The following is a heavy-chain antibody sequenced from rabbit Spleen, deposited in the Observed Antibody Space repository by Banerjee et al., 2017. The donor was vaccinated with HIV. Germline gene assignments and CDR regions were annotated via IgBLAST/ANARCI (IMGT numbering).Heavy chain of an antibody. CDR3: ARDLVGVIGWNFYL. J-gene: IGHJ6*01. Sequence: QSLEESGGDLVKPGASLTLTCTASGVSFGDRDVMCWVRQAPGKGLEWIACINAATGKPVYATWAKGRFTISRPSSTTVTLRMTSLTAADRAAYFCARDLVGVIGWNFYLWGPGTLVTVS. CDR2: INAATGKP. CDR1: GVSFGDRDV. D-gene: IGHD1-1*01. V-gene: IGHV1S40*01.